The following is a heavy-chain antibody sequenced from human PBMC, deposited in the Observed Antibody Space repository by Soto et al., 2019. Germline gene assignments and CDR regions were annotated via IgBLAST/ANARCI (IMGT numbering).Heavy chain of an antibody. CDR2: IDPSDSYT. CDR3: ASSPGVAGDY. V-gene: IGHV5-10-1*01. Sequence: PRESLKISCKGSGYSSTSYWISWVRQMPGKGLEWMGRIDPSDSYTNYSPSFQGHVTISADKSISTAYLQWSSLKASDTAMYYCASSPGVAGDYWGQGTLVTVSS. J-gene: IGHJ4*02. CDR1: GYSSTSYW. D-gene: IGHD6-19*01.